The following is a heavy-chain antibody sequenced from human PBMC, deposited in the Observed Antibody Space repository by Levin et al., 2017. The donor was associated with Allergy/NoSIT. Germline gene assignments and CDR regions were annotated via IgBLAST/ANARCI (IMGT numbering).Heavy chain of an antibody. CDR3: AKDGIGGDFWSGSDYGMDV. CDR1: GFTFSSYG. V-gene: IGHV3-30*18. D-gene: IGHD3-3*01. CDR2: ISYDGSNK. J-gene: IGHJ6*02. Sequence: GESLKISCAASGFTFSSYGMHWVRQAPGKGLEWVAVISYDGSNKNYADSVKGRFTISRDNSKNTLHLQMNSLRAEDTAVYYCAKDGIGGDFWSGSDYGMDVWGQGTTVTVSS.